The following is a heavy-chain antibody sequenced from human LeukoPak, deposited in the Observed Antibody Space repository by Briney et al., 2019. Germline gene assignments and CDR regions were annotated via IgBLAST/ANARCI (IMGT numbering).Heavy chain of an antibody. CDR1: GFTFSNYW. Sequence: GGSLRLSCAASGFTFSNYWMHWVRQAPGKGLVWVSRINSDGTTTYYADSVKGRFTISRDNAKNTLYLQVNSLRAEDTAVYYCARDSHDSGSYYNFDYWGQGTLVTVSS. CDR2: INSDGTTT. J-gene: IGHJ4*02. CDR3: ARDSHDSGSYYNFDY. V-gene: IGHV3-74*01. D-gene: IGHD3-10*01.